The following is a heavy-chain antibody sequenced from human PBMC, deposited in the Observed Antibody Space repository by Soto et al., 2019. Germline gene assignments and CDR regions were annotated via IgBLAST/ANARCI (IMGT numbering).Heavy chain of an antibody. D-gene: IGHD3-10*01. CDR3: ARSGSGSYYGDY. CDR1: GYTITSYY. J-gene: IGHJ4*02. Sequence: ASVKVCCKASGYTITSYYMHWVRQAPGQGLEWMGIINPSGGSTNYAQMFQGRVTMTRDTSTSTVYMELSSLRSEDTAVYYCARSGSGSYYGDYXGQGTLVTVPQ. CDR2: INPSGGST. V-gene: IGHV1-46*01.